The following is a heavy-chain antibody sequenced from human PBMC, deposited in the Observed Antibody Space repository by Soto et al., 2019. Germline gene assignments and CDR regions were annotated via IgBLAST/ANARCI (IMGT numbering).Heavy chain of an antibody. CDR1: GGTFSSYA. CDR3: ASPGSGWYDY. CDR2: IIPIFGTA. V-gene: IGHV1-69*13. J-gene: IGHJ4*02. Sequence: SVKVSCKASGGTFSSYAISWVRQAPGQGLEWMGGIIPIFGTANYAQKFQGRVTITADESTSTAYMELSSLRSEDTAVYYFASPGSGWYDYWGPGTLVTVSS. D-gene: IGHD6-19*01.